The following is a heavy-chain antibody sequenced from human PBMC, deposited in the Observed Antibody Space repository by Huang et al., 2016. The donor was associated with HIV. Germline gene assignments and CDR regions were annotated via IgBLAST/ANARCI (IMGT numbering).Heavy chain of an antibody. CDR3: ARSGPRWGLATIWTLVY. D-gene: IGHD5-12*01. V-gene: IGHV1-69*13. J-gene: IGHJ4*02. CDR2: ISPILGTT. Sequence: QVQLVQSGAEVKKPGSSVKLSCQSSGGGSSSYAISWVRQARGQGLEWMGGISPILGTTDYAPRFQGRVTITADESTNTAEIELSSLEYDDTALYYCARSGPRWGLATIWTLVYWGQGTLVTVSS. CDR1: GGGSSSYA.